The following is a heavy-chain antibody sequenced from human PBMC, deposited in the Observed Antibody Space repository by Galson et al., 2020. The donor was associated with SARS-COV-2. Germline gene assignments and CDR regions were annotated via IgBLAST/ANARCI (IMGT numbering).Heavy chain of an antibody. CDR1: GTYISSGSYS. Sequence: SETLSLTCAVSGTYISSGSYSWNWIRQPPGKGLEWIGYISHRGGTYYNPSLKSRVTISGDRSKNQFSLRLSSVTAADTAVYYCARLHYGEYAPEAFDIWGPGTRVTVAS. CDR2: ISHRGGT. J-gene: IGHJ3*02. V-gene: IGHV4-30-2*01. D-gene: IGHD4-17*01. CDR3: ARLHYGEYAPEAFDI.